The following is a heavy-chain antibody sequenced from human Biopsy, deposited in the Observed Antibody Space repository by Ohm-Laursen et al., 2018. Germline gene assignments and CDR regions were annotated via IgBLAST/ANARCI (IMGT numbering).Heavy chain of an antibody. CDR3: ARGPGKLWSGYYT. CDR1: GFTFNDVY. J-gene: IGHJ5*02. V-gene: IGHV3-72*01. CDR2: IRDKASSYTI. D-gene: IGHD3-3*01. Sequence: SLRLSCAASGFTFNDVYMHWVRQAPGKGLEWVGRIRDKASSYTIEYATTVKGRFTISRDDSKNSVYLQMNSLKTEDTAVYYCARGPGKLWSGYYTWGQGSLVSVSS.